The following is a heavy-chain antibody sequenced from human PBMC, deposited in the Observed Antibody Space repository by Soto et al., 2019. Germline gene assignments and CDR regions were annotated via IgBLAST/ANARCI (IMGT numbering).Heavy chain of an antibody. J-gene: IGHJ4*02. CDR1: CYTFTSYG. Sequence: ASVKASSKAPCYTFTSYGISWVLQAPRQGLECMGWISAYNGNTNYAQKLQGRVTMTTDTSTSTAYMELRSLRSDDTAVYYCARDLGRAAGTPHFDYWGQGTLVTVSS. V-gene: IGHV1-18*01. CDR2: ISAYNGNT. CDR3: ARDLGRAAGTPHFDY. D-gene: IGHD6-13*01.